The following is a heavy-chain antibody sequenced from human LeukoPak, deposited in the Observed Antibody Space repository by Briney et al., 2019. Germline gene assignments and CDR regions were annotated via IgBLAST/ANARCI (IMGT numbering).Heavy chain of an antibody. CDR2: VSYDGTNK. J-gene: IGHJ6*02. CDR1: GFTFSIYG. D-gene: IGHD6-13*01. CDR3: AKDIEGTAYSSSWFLGDYYYGMDV. Sequence: GRSLRLSCAASGFTFSIYGMHWVRQAPGKGLEWVAVVSYDGTNKFYADSVKGRFTISRDSSKNTLYLQMNSLRAEDTAVYYCAKDIEGTAYSSSWFLGDYYYGMDVWGQGTTVTVSS. V-gene: IGHV3-30*18.